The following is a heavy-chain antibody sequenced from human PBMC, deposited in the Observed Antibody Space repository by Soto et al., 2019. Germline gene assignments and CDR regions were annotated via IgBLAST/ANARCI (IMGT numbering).Heavy chain of an antibody. CDR1: GYTFTSYA. J-gene: IGHJ4*02. D-gene: IGHD3-16*01. Sequence: QVQLVQSGAEVKKPGASVKVSCKASGYTFTSYAMHWVRQAPGQRLEWMGWINAGNGNTKYSQKFQGRVTITRDTAASTAYMELSSLRSEDTAVYYCARGVLGPKGLGNYWGQGTLVTVSS. V-gene: IGHV1-3*01. CDR2: INAGNGNT. CDR3: ARGVLGPKGLGNY.